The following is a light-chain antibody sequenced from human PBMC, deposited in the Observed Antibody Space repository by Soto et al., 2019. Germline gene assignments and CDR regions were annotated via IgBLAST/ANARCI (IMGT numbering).Light chain of an antibody. CDR1: SSDVGGYNY. CDR3: SSYTSSSTLYV. Sequence: QSALTQPASVSGSPEPSITISCTGTSSDVGGYNYVSWYQQHPGKAPKLMIYEVSNRPSGVSNRFSGSKSGNTASLTISGLQAEDEADYYCSSYTSSSTLYVFGTGTKLTVL. V-gene: IGLV2-14*01. CDR2: EVS. J-gene: IGLJ1*01.